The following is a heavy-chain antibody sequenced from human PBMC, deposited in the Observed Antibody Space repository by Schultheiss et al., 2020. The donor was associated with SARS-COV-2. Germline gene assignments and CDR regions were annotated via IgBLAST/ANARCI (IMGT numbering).Heavy chain of an antibody. V-gene: IGHV4-59*12. CDR2: IYYSGIT. D-gene: IGHD5-18*01. Sequence: ESLKISCTVSGGSISSYYWSWIRQPPGKGLECIGYIYYSGITNYNPSLKSRVTISVDTSKNQFSLKLSSVTAADTAVYYCARSLTAMGEFDPWGQGTLVTVSS. CDR3: ARSLTAMGEFDP. CDR1: GGSISSYY. J-gene: IGHJ5*02.